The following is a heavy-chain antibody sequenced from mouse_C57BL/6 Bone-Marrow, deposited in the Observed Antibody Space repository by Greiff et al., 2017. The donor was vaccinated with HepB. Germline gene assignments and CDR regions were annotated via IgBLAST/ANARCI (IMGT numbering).Heavy chain of an antibody. J-gene: IGHJ4*01. Sequence: EVKLMESGGGLVQPGGSMKLSCAASGFTFSDAWMDWVRQSPEKGLEWVAEIRNKANNHATYYAESVKGRFTISRDDSKSSVYLQMNSLRAEDTGIYYCTSLITTVVAPMDYWGQGTSVTVSS. CDR3: TSLITTVVAPMDY. V-gene: IGHV6-6*01. CDR2: IRNKANNHAT. D-gene: IGHD1-1*01. CDR1: GFTFSDAW.